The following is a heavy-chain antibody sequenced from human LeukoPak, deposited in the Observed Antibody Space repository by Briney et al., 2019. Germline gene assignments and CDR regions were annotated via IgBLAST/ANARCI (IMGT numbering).Heavy chain of an antibody. CDR1: GFTFTIFA. Sequence: GGSLRLSCAASGFTFTIFAMTWVRQAPGKGLEWVSAISGSGGRTYYADSVKGRFTVSRDNSKNTVYLQMNSLRAEDTALYYCANVGLGGVVAPVDYWGQGTLVTVSS. V-gene: IGHV3-23*01. CDR2: ISGSGGRT. CDR3: ANVGLGGVVAPVDY. J-gene: IGHJ4*02. D-gene: IGHD3-3*01.